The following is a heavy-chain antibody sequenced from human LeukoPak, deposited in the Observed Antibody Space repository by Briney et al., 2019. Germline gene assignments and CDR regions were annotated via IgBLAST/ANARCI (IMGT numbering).Heavy chain of an antibody. CDR1: GYSFTSYW. J-gene: IGHJ4*02. V-gene: IGHV5-51*01. CDR3: ARLAAKKQWLVPLDY. D-gene: IGHD6-19*01. CDR2: IYPGDSDT. Sequence: GESLKISCKGSGYSFTSYWIGWVRQMPGKGLEWMGIIYPGDSDTRYRPSFQGQVTISADKSISTAYLQWSSLKASDTAMYYCARLAAKKQWLVPLDYWGQGTLVTVSS.